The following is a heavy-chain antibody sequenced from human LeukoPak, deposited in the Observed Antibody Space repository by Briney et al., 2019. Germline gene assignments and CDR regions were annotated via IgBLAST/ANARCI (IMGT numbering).Heavy chain of an antibody. CDR1: GGSISSSSYY. J-gene: IGHJ4*02. CDR2: IYYSGST. CDR3: ARGVGATFPD. Sequence: SETLSLTCTVSGGSISSSSYYWGWIRQPPGKGLEWIGSIYYSGSTYYNPSLKSRVTISVDTSKNQFSLKLSSVTAADTAVYYCARGVGATFPDWGQGTLVTVSS. D-gene: IGHD1-26*01. V-gene: IGHV4-39*07.